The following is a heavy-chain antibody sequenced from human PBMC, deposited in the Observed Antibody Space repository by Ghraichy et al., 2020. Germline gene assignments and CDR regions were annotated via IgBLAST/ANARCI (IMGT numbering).Heavy chain of an antibody. CDR1: GGSISGYY. CDR3: AGVNRDLNGLDV. D-gene: IGHD2-21*01. J-gene: IGHJ6*02. CDR2: MSYSGSA. V-gene: IGHV4-59*01. Sequence: SETLSLTCTVSGGSISGYYWTWIRQPPGKGLEWIGNMSYSGSANNNPSLESRLTMSLDTSKNHFFLKLTSVTAADTALYYCAGVNRDLNGLDVCGQGTTVIVSS.